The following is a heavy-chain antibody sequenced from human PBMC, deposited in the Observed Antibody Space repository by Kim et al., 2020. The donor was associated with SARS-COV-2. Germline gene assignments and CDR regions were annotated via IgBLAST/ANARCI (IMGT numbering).Heavy chain of an antibody. Sequence: GGSLRLSCAASGFTFSSYSMNWVRQAPGKGLEWVSSISSSSSYIYYADSVKGRFTISRDNAKNSLYLQMNSLRAEDTAVYYCASSYGDYVSYFDYWGQGTLVTVSS. V-gene: IGHV3-21*01. CDR3: ASSYGDYVSYFDY. D-gene: IGHD4-17*01. CDR2: ISSSSSYI. CDR1: GFTFSSYS. J-gene: IGHJ4*02.